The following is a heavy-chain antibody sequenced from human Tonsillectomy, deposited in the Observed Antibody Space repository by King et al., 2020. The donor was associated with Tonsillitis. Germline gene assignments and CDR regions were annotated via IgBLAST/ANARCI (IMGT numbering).Heavy chain of an antibody. D-gene: IGHD6-19*01. V-gene: IGHV3-21*01. CDR2: ISSSSSYI. J-gene: IGHJ6*02. CDR3: ARDKPPNSSGWYYGMDV. CDR1: GFTFSSYS. Sequence: VQLVQSGGGLVKPGGSLRLSCAASGFTFSSYSMNWVRQAPGKGLEWVSSISSSSSYIYYADSVKGRFTISRDNAKNSLYLQMNSLRAEDTAVYYCARDKPPNSSGWYYGMDVWGQGTTVTVSS.